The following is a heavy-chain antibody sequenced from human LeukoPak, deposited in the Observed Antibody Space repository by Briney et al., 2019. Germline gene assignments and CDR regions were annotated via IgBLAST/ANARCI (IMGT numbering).Heavy chain of an antibody. V-gene: IGHV3-7*03. CDR2: IKQDGSEK. D-gene: IGHD2-2*01. CDR3: ARDQGGIVVVPAAIDY. J-gene: IGHJ4*02. CDR1: GFTFSSYW. Sequence: GGSLRLSCAASGFTFSSYWMSWVRQAPGKWLAWVANIKQDGSEKYYVDSVKGRFTISRDNAKNSLYLQMNSLRAEDTAVYYCARDQGGIVVVPAAIDYWGQGTLVTVSS.